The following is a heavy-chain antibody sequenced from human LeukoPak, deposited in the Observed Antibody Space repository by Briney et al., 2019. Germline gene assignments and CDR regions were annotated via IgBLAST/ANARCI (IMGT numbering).Heavy chain of an antibody. CDR2: ISGSGGST. Sequence: GGSLRLSCAASGFTFSSYATSWVRQAPGKGLEWVSAISGSGGSTYYADSVKGRFTISRDNSKNTLYLQMNSLRAEDTAVYYCAKDRFMVQGVLDYWGQGTLVTVSS. J-gene: IGHJ4*02. CDR1: GFTFSSYA. V-gene: IGHV3-23*01. CDR3: AKDRFMVQGVLDY. D-gene: IGHD3-10*01.